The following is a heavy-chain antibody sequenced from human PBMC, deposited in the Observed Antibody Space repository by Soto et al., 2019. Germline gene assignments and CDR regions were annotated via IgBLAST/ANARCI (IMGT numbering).Heavy chain of an antibody. CDR3: ARGGLVAARLAGAYYYYGMDV. CDR2: IWHDGSNK. D-gene: IGHD6-6*01. V-gene: IGHV3-33*01. CDR1: GFIFSDYG. J-gene: IGHJ6*02. Sequence: GGSLRLSCAASGFIFSDYGMHWVRQAPGKGLEWVALIWHDGSNKYYIDSVKGRFTISRDNSKNTLFLQMNSLGAADTAVYYCARGGLVAARLAGAYYYYGMDVWGQGTTVTVSS.